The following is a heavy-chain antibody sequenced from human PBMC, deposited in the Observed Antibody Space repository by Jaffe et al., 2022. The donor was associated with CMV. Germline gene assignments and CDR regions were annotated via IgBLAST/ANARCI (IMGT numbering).Heavy chain of an antibody. Sequence: QVQLQESGPGLVKPSETLSLTCTVSGGSISSYYWSWIRQPPGKGLEWIGYIYYSGSTNYNPSLKSRVTISVDTSKNQFSLKLSSVTAADTAVYYCARSSNSSPFPYYYYGMDVWGQGTTVTVSS. D-gene: IGHD6-13*01. J-gene: IGHJ6*02. CDR3: ARSSNSSPFPYYYYGMDV. CDR1: GGSISSYY. CDR2: IYYSGST. V-gene: IGHV4-59*01.